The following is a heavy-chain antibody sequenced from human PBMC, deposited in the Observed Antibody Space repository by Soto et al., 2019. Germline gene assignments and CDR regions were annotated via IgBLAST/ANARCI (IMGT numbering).Heavy chain of an antibody. CDR2: ISSSSSYI. V-gene: IGHV3-21*01. D-gene: IGHD6-13*01. Sequence: EVQLVESGGGLVKPGGSLRLSCAASGFTFSSYSMNWVRQAPGKGLEWVSSISSSSSYIYYADSVKGRFTISRDNAKNSLYLQMNGMRAEDTAVYYCARDRAAAGRGGMDVWGQGTTVTVSS. CDR1: GFTFSSYS. CDR3: ARDRAAAGRGGMDV. J-gene: IGHJ6*02.